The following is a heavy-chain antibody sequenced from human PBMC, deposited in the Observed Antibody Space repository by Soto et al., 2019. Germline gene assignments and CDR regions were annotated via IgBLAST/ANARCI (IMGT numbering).Heavy chain of an antibody. Sequence: SETLSLTCTVSGGFINSYYWSWIRQPPGKGLEWIGFIYYTGITKYNPSLQSRVTISVDTSKNQFSLKLTSVTAADTAVYYCAAFSSSWYYYLMDVWGKAPMPTAS. D-gene: IGHD6-6*01. V-gene: IGHV4-59*08. CDR1: GGFINSYY. J-gene: IGHJ6*03. CDR2: IYYTGIT. CDR3: AAFSSSWYYYLMDV.